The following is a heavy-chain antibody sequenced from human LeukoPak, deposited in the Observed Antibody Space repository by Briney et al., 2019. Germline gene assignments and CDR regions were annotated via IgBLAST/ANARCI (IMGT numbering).Heavy chain of an antibody. CDR1: GGSVSSSRHY. Sequence: SETLSLTCTVSGGSVSSSRHYWGWIRQPPGKGLEWIGSLYNSGSTDYNPSLRSRVTISVNPSKNHFSLKLTSVTAADTAVYYCARRAADSGYSYHVWGPGILVTVSS. J-gene: IGHJ4*02. D-gene: IGHD5-18*01. V-gene: IGHV4-39*02. CDR3: ARRAADSGYSYHV. CDR2: LYNSGST.